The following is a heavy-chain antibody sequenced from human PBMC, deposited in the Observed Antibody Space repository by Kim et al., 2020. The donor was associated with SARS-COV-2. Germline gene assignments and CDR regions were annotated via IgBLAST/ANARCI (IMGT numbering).Heavy chain of an antibody. Sequence: TPSLTSRVPKSVDTSQNPFSLKLSSVTAADTAVYYCARDMVRGVMGFDYWGQGTLVTVSS. CDR3: ARDMVRGVMGFDY. J-gene: IGHJ4*02. V-gene: IGHV4-31*02. D-gene: IGHD3-10*01.